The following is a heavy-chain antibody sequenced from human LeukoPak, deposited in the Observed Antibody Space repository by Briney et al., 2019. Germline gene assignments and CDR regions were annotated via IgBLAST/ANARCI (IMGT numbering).Heavy chain of an antibody. CDR2: ISGSGGST. J-gene: IGHJ5*02. CDR3: ARYGSPIADNWFDP. V-gene: IGHV3-23*01. CDR1: GFTFSTYD. D-gene: IGHD6-13*01. Sequence: GGSLRLSCAVSGFTFSTYDMSWVRQAPGKGLEWVSAISGSGGSTYYADSVKGRFTISRDNSKNTLYLQMNSLRAEDTAVYYCARYGSPIADNWFDPWGQGTLVTVSS.